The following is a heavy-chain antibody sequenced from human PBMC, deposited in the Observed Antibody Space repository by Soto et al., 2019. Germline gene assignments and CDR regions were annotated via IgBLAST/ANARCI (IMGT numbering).Heavy chain of an antibody. V-gene: IGHV3-33*01. D-gene: IGHD3-22*01. CDR1: GFSFSTYG. CDR3: ARCYPPQGDSRGYFSD. CDR2: MWFDGSNI. Sequence: GGSLRLSCAAYGFSFSTYGMHWVRQAPGKGLEWVAAMWFDGSNIFYADSVEGRFTISRDNSKNTLYLHMNSLRVEDTAVYYCARCYPPQGDSRGYFSDWGQVMLVTVSS. J-gene: IGHJ1*01.